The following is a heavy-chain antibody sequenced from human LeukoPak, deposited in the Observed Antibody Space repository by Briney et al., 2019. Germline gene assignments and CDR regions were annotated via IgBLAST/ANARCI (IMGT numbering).Heavy chain of an antibody. Sequence: ASVKVSCKASGATFSSYAISWVRQAPGQGLEWMGWISAYNGNTNYAQKLQGRVTMTTDTSTSTAYMELRSLRSDDTAVYYCARDLSGLSAFEIWGQGTMVTVSS. CDR1: GATFSSYA. CDR2: ISAYNGNT. J-gene: IGHJ3*02. CDR3: ARDLSGLSAFEI. V-gene: IGHV1-18*01. D-gene: IGHD5-12*01.